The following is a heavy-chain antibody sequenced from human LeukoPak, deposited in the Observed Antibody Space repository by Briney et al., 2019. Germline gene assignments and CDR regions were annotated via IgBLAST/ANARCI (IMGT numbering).Heavy chain of an antibody. V-gene: IGHV3-23*01. CDR1: GFTFSSYA. D-gene: IGHD6-13*01. CDR2: ISGSGGST. Sequence: QPGGSLRLSCAASGFTFSSYAMSWVRQAPGKGLEWVSAISGSGGSTYYADSVKGRFTISRDNYKNTLYLQINSLRAEDTAVYYCAKFWGAAGTLNYGMDVWGQGTMVTVSS. CDR3: AKFWGAAGTLNYGMDV. J-gene: IGHJ6*02.